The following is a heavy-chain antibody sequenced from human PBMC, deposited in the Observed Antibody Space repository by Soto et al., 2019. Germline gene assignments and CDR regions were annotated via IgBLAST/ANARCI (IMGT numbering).Heavy chain of an antibody. CDR3: ARPVYSGYDLSWFDP. V-gene: IGHV4-39*01. CDR1: GGSISSSSYY. J-gene: IGHJ5*02. D-gene: IGHD5-12*01. CDR2: IYYSGST. Sequence: TSETLSLTCTVSGGSISSSSYYWGLIRQPPGKGLEWIGSIYYSGSTYCNPSLKSRVTISVDTSKNQFSLKLSSVTAADTAVYYCARPVYSGYDLSWFDPWGQGTLVTVSS.